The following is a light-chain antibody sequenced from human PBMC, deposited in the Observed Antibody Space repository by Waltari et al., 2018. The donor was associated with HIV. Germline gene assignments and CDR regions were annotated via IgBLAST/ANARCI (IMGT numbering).Light chain of an antibody. CDR3: QQANSFPWT. V-gene: IGKV3D-15*02. CDR2: GAS. CDR1: ESVNSN. J-gene: IGKJ1*01. Sequence: EIVMIQSPGTLSVSPGERATLSCRASESVNSNLAWYQQKPGQAPRLLIFGASTRATGIAARFSGSASGTEFTLTISRLQSEDFATYYCQQANSFPWTFGQGTKVEIK.